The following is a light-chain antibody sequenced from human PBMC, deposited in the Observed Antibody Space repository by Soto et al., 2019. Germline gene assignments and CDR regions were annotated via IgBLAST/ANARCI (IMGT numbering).Light chain of an antibody. J-gene: IGKJ5*01. CDR1: QSVSSY. CDR3: QQSYNAPIT. V-gene: IGKV3-11*01. CDR2: DAS. Sequence: IVLPQSHATLSFSPGERASVSCRASQSVSSYLAWYHQKPGQAPRLLIYDASNRATGIPARFSGSGSGTDFTLTISSLQPEDFATYYCQQSYNAPITFGQGTRLEI.